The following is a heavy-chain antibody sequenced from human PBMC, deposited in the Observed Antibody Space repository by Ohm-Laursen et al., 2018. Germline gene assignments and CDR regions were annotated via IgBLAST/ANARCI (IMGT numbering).Heavy chain of an antibody. D-gene: IGHD6-25*01. CDR2: ITDSAGDT. CDR3: AKGSASSRPYYFDY. Sequence: GSLRLSCAASGFTFSSYAMSWVRQAPGKGLDWFSAITDSAGDTYHADSVKGRFTISRDNSKNTLYLQMNSLRAEDTAVYYCAKGSASSRPYYFDYWGQGTLVTVSS. CDR1: GFTFSSYA. V-gene: IGHV3-23*01. J-gene: IGHJ4*02.